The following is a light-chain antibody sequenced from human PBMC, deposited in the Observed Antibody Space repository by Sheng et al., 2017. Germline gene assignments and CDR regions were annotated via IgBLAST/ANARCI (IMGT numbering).Light chain of an antibody. J-gene: IGLJ3*02. Sequence: QSALTQPPSASGSPGQSVAISCTGTSSDIGGHNHVSWFQQHPGKRPPNLHHLLKSIQRPSRGPVDRFSGSRSGNTASLTSLGVQAEDEADYHCCAYAGNSKWVFGGGTKLTVL. CDR1: SSDIGGHNH. V-gene: IGLV2-8*01. CDR3: CAYAGNSKWV. CDR2: KS.